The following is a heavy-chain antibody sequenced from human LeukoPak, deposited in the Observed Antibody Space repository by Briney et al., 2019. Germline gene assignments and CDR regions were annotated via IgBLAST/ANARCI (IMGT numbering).Heavy chain of an antibody. J-gene: IGHJ4*02. CDR1: GFILRSHA. CDR2: ISDNGGST. CDR3: VKDDEAGGSPFDR. V-gene: IGHV3-64D*06. Sequence: GGSLRLSCSASGFILRSHAMHWVRQAPGKGLEYVSRISDNGGSTYYADSVKGRLTISRDNSKNKLYLQMSSLRAVDTAVYYCVKDDEAGGSPFDRWGQGTPVTVSS. D-gene: IGHD1-26*01.